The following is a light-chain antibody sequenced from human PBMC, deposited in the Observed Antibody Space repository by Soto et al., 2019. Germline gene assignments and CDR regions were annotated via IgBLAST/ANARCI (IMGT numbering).Light chain of an antibody. V-gene: IGKV1-33*01. CDR1: QDISNY. CDR3: QQYENVPLT. Sequence: DIQMTQSPFSLSASVGARVTITCKASQDISNYLNWYQQKPGKAPKLLIYDASNLERGVPSSFSGSGSGKDFTFTITSLQPEDTAIYYCQQYENVPLTFGQGTRLEIK. CDR2: DAS. J-gene: IGKJ5*01.